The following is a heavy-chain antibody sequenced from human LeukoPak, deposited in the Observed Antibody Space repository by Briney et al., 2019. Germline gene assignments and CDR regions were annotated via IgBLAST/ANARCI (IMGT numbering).Heavy chain of an antibody. V-gene: IGHV4-34*01. J-gene: IGHJ2*01. Sequence: SETLSLTCAVYGGSFSGYYWSWIRQPPGKGLEWIGEINHSGSTNYNPSLKSRVTISVDTSKNQFSLKLSSVTAADTAVYYCARALGIVVVPAAILYWYFDLWGRGTWSLSPQ. CDR2: INHSGST. CDR3: ARALGIVVVPAAILYWYFDL. CDR1: GGSFSGYY. D-gene: IGHD2-2*03.